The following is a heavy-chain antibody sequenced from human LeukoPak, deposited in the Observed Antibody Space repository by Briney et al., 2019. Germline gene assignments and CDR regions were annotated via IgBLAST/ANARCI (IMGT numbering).Heavy chain of an antibody. CDR2: IYYSGST. CDR1: GGSISSGDYY. Sequence: SQTMSLTCTVSGGSISSGDYYWSWIRQPPGKGLEWIGYIYYSGSTYYNPSLKSRVTISVDTSKNQFSLKLSSVTAADTAVYYCARVREDSSGYYDWYFDLWGRGTLVTVSS. J-gene: IGHJ2*01. D-gene: IGHD3-22*01. V-gene: IGHV4-30-4*01. CDR3: ARVREDSSGYYDWYFDL.